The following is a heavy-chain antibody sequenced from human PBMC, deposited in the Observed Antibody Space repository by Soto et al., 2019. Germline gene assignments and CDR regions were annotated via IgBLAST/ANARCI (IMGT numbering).Heavy chain of an antibody. Sequence: QVTLKESGPVLVKPTETLTLTCTVSGFSLSNERMGVSWIRQPPGTALEWLAHIFSNDEKSYRTSLKSSLPISTDTSKSQVVLTMTNADPVDTATYHCARINYNDYVHWTFDLWGRGTLVTVSP. V-gene: IGHV2-26*01. CDR2: IFSNDEK. J-gene: IGHJ2*01. D-gene: IGHD4-17*01. CDR1: GFSLSNERMG. CDR3: ARINYNDYVHWTFDL.